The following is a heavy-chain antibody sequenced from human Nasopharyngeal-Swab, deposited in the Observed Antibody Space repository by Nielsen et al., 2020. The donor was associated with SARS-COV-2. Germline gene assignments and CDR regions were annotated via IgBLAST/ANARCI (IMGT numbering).Heavy chain of an antibody. Sequence: SETLSLTCTVSGGSISSGDYYWSWIRQPPGKGLEWIGYIYYSGGTYYNPSLKSRVTISVDTSKNQFSLKLSSVTAADTAVYYCARLPVLRSSTDAFDIWGQGTMVTVSS. CDR1: GGSISSGDYY. CDR3: ARLPVLRSSTDAFDI. V-gene: IGHV4-30-4*08. CDR2: IYYSGGT. D-gene: IGHD3-3*01. J-gene: IGHJ3*02.